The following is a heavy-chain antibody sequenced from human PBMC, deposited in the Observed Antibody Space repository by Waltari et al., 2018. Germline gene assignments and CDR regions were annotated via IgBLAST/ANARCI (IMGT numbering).Heavy chain of an antibody. CDR1: GFTFTSSA. J-gene: IGHJ6*02. Sequence: QMQLVQSGPEVKKPGTSVKVSCKASGFTFTSSAMQWVRQARGKRLEWIGWIVVGSGNTNYAQKFQERVTITRDMSTSTAYMELSSLRSEDTAVYYCAATLIAVAGTGYYGMDVWGQGTTVTVSS. D-gene: IGHD6-19*01. CDR3: AATLIAVAGTGYYGMDV. CDR2: IVVGSGNT. V-gene: IGHV1-58*02.